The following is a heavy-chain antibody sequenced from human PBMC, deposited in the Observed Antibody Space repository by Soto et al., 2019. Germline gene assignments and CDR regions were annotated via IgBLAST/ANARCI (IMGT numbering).Heavy chain of an antibody. CDR1: GFTFSSSA. CDR3: AKLTTS. Sequence: EGSLRLSCAASGFTFSSSAMSWVRQAPGKGLEWVSTFTTSGDKTYYADSVKGRFTISRDNSKNTIYLQMNSLRVEDTAVYYCAKLTTSWGQGTRVTVS. J-gene: IGHJ5*02. CDR2: FTTSGDKT. V-gene: IGHV3-23*01.